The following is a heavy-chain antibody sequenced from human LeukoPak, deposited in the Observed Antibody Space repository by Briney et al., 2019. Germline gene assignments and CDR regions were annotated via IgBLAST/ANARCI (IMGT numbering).Heavy chain of an antibody. Sequence: GGSLRLSCAASGFTFSSYGMSWVRQAPGKGLEWVSAITGSGGTTYYADSVKGRFTISRDNAKNSLYLQMNSLRAEDTAVYYCARAGSYDFWSGYFNYYYYYMDVWGKGTTVTVSS. D-gene: IGHD3-3*01. CDR2: ITGSGGTT. CDR1: GFTFSSYG. V-gene: IGHV3-23*01. CDR3: ARAGSYDFWSGYFNYYYYYMDV. J-gene: IGHJ6*03.